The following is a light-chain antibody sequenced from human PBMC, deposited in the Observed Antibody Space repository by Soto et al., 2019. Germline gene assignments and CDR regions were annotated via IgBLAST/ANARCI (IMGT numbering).Light chain of an antibody. CDR2: KAS. CDR3: MQATDWPWT. CDR1: QSLVSSNGNTF. J-gene: IGKJ1*01. V-gene: IGKV2-30*01. Sequence: DVVMTQSPLSLPVTLGQPASISCRSSQSLVSSNGNTFLIWFQQRPGQSPRRLIYKASNRDSAVPDRFTGSGSGTDFTLEISRVEAEDVGVYYCMQATDWPWTFGQGTKVEIK.